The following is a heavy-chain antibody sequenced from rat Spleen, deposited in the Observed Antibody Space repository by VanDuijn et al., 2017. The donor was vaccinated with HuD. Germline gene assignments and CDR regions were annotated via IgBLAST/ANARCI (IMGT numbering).Heavy chain of an antibody. V-gene: IGHV5-29*01. CDR1: GFTFSNYG. CDR3: ASPGWRYPY. CDR2: ISYDGSST. J-gene: IGHJ2*01. D-gene: IGHD1-4*01. Sequence: EVQLVESGGGLVQPGRSLKLSCAASGFTFSNYGMAWVRQAPTKGLEWVATISYDGSSTYYRDSVKGRFTISRDNAKSTLYLQMDSLRSEDTATYYCASPGWRYPYWGQGVMVTVSS.